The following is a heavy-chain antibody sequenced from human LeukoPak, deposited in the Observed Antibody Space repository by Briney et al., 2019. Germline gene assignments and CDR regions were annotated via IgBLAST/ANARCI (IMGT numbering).Heavy chain of an antibody. D-gene: IGHD1-26*01. CDR1: GFTFSSYG. Sequence: PGRSLRLSCAASGFTFSSYGMHWVRQAPGKGLEWVAVIWYDGSNKYYADSVKGRFTISRDNSKNTLYLQMNSLRAEDTAVYYCARDGRVTPNFDYWGQGTLVTVPS. V-gene: IGHV3-33*01. CDR2: IWYDGSNK. CDR3: ARDGRVTPNFDY. J-gene: IGHJ4*02.